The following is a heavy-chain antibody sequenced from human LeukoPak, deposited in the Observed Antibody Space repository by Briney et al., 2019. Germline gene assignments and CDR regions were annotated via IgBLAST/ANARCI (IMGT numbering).Heavy chain of an antibody. V-gene: IGHV3-11*01. CDR2: ISSSGSTI. J-gene: IGHJ6*04. CDR3: ASHGARRITMVRGSYGMDV. CDR1: GFTFSDYY. D-gene: IGHD3-10*01. Sequence: PGGSLRLSCAASGFTFSDYYMSWIRQAPGKGLEWVSYISSSGSTIYYADSVKGRFTISRDNAKNSLYLQMNSLRAEDTAVYFCASHGARRITMVRGSYGMDVWGKGTTVTISS.